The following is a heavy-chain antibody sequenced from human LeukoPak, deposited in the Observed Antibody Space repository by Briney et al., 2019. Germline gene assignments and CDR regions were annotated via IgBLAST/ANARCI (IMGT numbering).Heavy chain of an antibody. CDR3: ARSPTSGYSYVYFDY. CDR1: AFTFSSYA. D-gene: IGHD5-18*01. V-gene: IGHV3-64*01. J-gene: IGHJ4*02. Sequence: GGSLRLSCAASAFTFSSYAMHWVRQAPGKGLEYVSAISSNGGSTYYANSVKGRFTISRDNSKNTLYLQMGSLRAEDMAVYYCARSPTSGYSYVYFDYWGQGTLVTVSS. CDR2: ISSNGGST.